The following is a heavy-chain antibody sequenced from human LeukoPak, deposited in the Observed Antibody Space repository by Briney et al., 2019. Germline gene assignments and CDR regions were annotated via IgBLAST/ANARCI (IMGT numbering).Heavy chain of an antibody. D-gene: IGHD6-19*01. CDR2: IIPIFGTA. CDR1: GGTFSSYA. J-gene: IGHJ6*03. Sequence: GASVKVSCKASGGTFSSYAISWVRQAPGQGLEWMGGIIPIFGTANYAQKFQGRVTITADESTSTAYMELSSLRSEDTAVYYCARGPGSQWLKYYYYYYMDVWGKGTTVTISS. CDR3: ARGPGSQWLKYYYYYYMDV. V-gene: IGHV1-69*01.